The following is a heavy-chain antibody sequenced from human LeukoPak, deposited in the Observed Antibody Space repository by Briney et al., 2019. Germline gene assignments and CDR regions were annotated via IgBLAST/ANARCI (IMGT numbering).Heavy chain of an antibody. D-gene: IGHD6-13*01. J-gene: IGHJ4*02. CDR2: SNTHTGNP. Sequence: ASVRVSCKASGYTFTSSAMYWVRQAPVQGLERRGWSNTHTGNPTYAQGFTGRVVFSLDTPVSTAYLQISSLKAQDTAAYYCAREDSRNWEVDYWGQGTLVTVSS. CDR3: AREDSRNWEVDY. CDR1: GYTFTSSA. V-gene: IGHV7-4-1*02.